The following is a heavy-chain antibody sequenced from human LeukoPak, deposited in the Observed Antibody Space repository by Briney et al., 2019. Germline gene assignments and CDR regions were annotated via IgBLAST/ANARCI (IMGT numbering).Heavy chain of an antibody. CDR2: ISSSGSTK. CDR1: GITFSSYS. Sequence: GGSLRLSCGASGITFSSYSMNWVRQAPGKGLEWVSYISSSGSTKYYADSVKGRFTISRDNARNSLYLQMNSLRAEDTAVYFCARGGLSIMGYWGQGTLVTVSS. D-gene: IGHD2/OR15-2a*01. CDR3: ARGGLSIMGY. V-gene: IGHV3-48*01. J-gene: IGHJ4*02.